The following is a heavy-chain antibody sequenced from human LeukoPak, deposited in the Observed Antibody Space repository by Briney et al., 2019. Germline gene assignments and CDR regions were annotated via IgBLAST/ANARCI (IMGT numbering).Heavy chain of an antibody. CDR2: ITDSGDST. D-gene: IGHD3-10*02. CDR1: GFTFSRYA. CDR3: AELGITMIGGV. J-gene: IGHJ6*04. V-gene: IGHV3-23*01. Sequence: GGSLRLSCAASGFTFSRYAMGWVRQAPGKGLEWISAITDSGDSTYYVDSVKGRFTISRDNAKNSLYLQMNSLRAEDTAVYYCAELGITMIGGVWGKGTTVTISS.